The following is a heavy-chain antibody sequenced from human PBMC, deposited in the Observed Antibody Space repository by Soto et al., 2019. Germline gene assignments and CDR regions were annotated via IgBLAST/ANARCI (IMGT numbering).Heavy chain of an antibody. CDR1: GFSLTTSGVG. CDR3: AHRVLRTVFGLVTTTAIYFDF. CDR2: IYWDDDK. J-gene: IGHJ4*02. V-gene: IGHV2-5*02. D-gene: IGHD3-3*01. Sequence: QITLNESGPTQVNPRQTLTLTCTFSGFSLTTSGVGVGWIRQSPGKAPEWLALIYWDDDKRYRPSRKSRLTITKDTSKNQVVLTMADLDPADTATYYCAHRVLRTVFGLVTTTAIYFDFWGQGTPVAVSS.